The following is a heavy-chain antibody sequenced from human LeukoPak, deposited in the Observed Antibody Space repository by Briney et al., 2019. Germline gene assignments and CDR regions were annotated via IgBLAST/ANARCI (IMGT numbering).Heavy chain of an antibody. J-gene: IGHJ6*03. CDR3: ATGHCNTSSCYYYYMDV. CDR2: FDPEDGES. Sequence: AGVKVSCKVSGYTHRELSMHWVRQAPAKGLQWMGVFDPEDGESIIAQKFQGRLTMPEDTYTDTAYMELSRLTSEDTAMYYCATGHCNTSSCYYYYMDVWGKGTTVTVSS. CDR1: GYTHRELS. V-gene: IGHV1-24*01. D-gene: IGHD2/OR15-2a*01.